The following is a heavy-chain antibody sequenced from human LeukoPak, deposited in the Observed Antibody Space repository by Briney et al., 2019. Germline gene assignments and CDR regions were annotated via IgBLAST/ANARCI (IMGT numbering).Heavy chain of an antibody. CDR3: ARGHGGNVDY. J-gene: IGHJ4*02. V-gene: IGHV3-74*01. CDR1: GFTFSSYW. D-gene: IGHD4-23*01. Sequence: YPGGSLRLSCAASGFTFSSYWMHWVRQAPGKGLVWVARVYTGGGSTSYADSVKGRFTISRDNAKNSLYLQMNSLRDEDTAVYYCARGHGGNVDYWGQGTPVTVSS. CDR2: VYTGGGST.